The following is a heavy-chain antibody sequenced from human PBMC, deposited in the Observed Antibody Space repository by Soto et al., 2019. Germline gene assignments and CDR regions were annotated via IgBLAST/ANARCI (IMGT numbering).Heavy chain of an antibody. CDR2: MNPSGGDP. J-gene: IGHJ4*02. CDR3: ARGSLSGSYVLDY. D-gene: IGHD1-26*01. CDR1: GYTFTSYY. Sequence: ASVKVSCKASGYTFTSYYIHWVRQAPGQGLEWMGIMNPSGGDPNYAQKFQGRVTMTRDTSTSTVYMELSSLRPEDTALYYCARGSLSGSYVLDYWGQGTLVTVSS. V-gene: IGHV1-46*01.